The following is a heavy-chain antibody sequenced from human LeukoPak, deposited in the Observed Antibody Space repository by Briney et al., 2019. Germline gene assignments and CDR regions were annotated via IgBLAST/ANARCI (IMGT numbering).Heavy chain of an antibody. V-gene: IGHV1-8*03. Sequence: ASVKVSCKASGYTFTSYDINWVRQATGQGLEWMGWMNPNSGNTGYAQKFQGRVTITRNTSISTAYMELSSLRSEDTAVYYCARGCYYDSSGSRRGSRFDPWGQGTLVTVSS. D-gene: IGHD3-22*01. CDR2: MNPNSGNT. CDR1: GYTFTSYD. J-gene: IGHJ5*02. CDR3: ARGCYYDSSGSRRGSRFDP.